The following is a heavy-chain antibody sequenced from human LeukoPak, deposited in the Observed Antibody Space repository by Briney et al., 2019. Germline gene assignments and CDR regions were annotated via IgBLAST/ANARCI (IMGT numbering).Heavy chain of an antibody. CDR3: AKEPVPFGYSTSWQST. D-gene: IGHD6-13*01. Sequence: QPGRSLRLSCAASGFTFSIYGMHWVRQAPGKGLEWVAFISYDGSYKYYADSVKGRLTVSRDNSKNTLFLQINSLRLDDTAMFYCAKEPVPFGYSTSWQSTWGQGTLVTVSS. CDR1: GFTFSIYG. J-gene: IGHJ5*02. V-gene: IGHV3-30*18. CDR2: ISYDGSYK.